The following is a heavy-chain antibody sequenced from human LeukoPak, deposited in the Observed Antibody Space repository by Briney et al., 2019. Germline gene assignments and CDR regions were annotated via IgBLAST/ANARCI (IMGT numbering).Heavy chain of an antibody. CDR1: GGSVSSGSSF. Sequence: SETLSLTCTVSGGSVSSGSSFWSWIRQPPGKGLEWIGYIYHSGNTNYNPSLKSRVTISVDTSKSQLSLKLNSVTAADTAVYYCARDRSYYDSSGYYFANWGQGTLVTVSS. V-gene: IGHV4-61*01. CDR3: ARDRSYYDSSGYYFAN. J-gene: IGHJ4*02. CDR2: IYHSGNT. D-gene: IGHD3-22*01.